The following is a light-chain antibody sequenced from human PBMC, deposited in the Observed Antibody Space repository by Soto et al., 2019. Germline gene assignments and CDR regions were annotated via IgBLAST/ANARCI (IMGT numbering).Light chain of an antibody. CDR3: QQRSNWPPLT. Sequence: EIVLTQSPATLSLSPGERATLSCRASQSVSSYLAWYQQKPGQAAMLLIYDASNRATGIPARFSGSGSGTDFTLTISSLEHEDFAVYYCQQRSNWPPLTFGGGTKVEIK. J-gene: IGKJ4*01. CDR1: QSVSSY. V-gene: IGKV3-11*01. CDR2: DAS.